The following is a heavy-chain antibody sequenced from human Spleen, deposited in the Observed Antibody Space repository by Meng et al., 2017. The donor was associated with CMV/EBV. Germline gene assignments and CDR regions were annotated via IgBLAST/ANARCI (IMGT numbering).Heavy chain of an antibody. J-gene: IGHJ4*02. D-gene: IGHD3-3*01. CDR1: FSGYA. CDR3: ASPGGVLRFLEWRFDY. Sequence: FSGYAIRWVRPAPGKGLGWVAVISYDGSNNYSADSVRGRFTTSRDNSKNTLYLQMNSLRAEDTAVYYCASPGGVLRFLEWRFDYWGQGSLVTVSS. V-gene: IGHV3-30*04. CDR2: ISYDGSNN.